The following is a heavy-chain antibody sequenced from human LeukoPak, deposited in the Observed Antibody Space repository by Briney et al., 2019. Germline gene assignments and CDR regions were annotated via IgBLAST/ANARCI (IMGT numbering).Heavy chain of an antibody. CDR2: INHSGST. Sequence: PSETLSLTCAVYGGSFSGYYWSWIRQPPGKGLEWIGEINHSGSTNYNPSLKSRVTISVDTSKNQFSLKLSSVTAADTAVYYCASLSIAVAGEESYYYGMDVWGQGTTVTVSS. J-gene: IGHJ6*02. D-gene: IGHD6-19*01. CDR3: ASLSIAVAGEESYYYGMDV. CDR1: GGSFSGYY. V-gene: IGHV4-34*01.